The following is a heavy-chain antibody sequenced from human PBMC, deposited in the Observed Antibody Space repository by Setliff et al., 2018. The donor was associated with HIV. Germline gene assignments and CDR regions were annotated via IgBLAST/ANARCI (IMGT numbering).Heavy chain of an antibody. Sequence: SVKVSCKASGGTFSSYAISWVRQAPGQGLEWMGGIIPIFGTANYAQKFQGRVTITTDESTSTAYMELSSLRSEDTAVYYCARHAPYPPWAYYYYYMDVWGKGTTVTVSS. CDR2: IIPIFGTA. D-gene: IGHD2-2*01. V-gene: IGHV1-69*05. CDR3: ARHAPYPPWAYYYYYMDV. CDR1: GGTFSSYA. J-gene: IGHJ6*03.